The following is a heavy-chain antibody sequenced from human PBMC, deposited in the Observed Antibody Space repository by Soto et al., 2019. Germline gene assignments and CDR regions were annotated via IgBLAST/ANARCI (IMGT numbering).Heavy chain of an antibody. J-gene: IGHJ4*02. CDR1: GFTFSSYA. CDR3: ARDRRTAARLFDY. V-gene: IGHV3-30-3*01. Sequence: GGSLRLSCAASGFTFSSYAMHWVRQAPGKGLEWVAVISYDGSNKYYADSVKGRFTISRDNSKNTLYLQMNSLRAEDTAVYYCARDRRTAARLFDYWDQGTLVTVSS. CDR2: ISYDGSNK. D-gene: IGHD6-6*01.